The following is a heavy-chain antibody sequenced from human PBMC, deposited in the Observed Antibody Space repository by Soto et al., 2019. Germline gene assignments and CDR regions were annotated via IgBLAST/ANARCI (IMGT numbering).Heavy chain of an antibody. Sequence: ASVKVSCKASGYTFTSYDISWVRQATGQGLEWMGWMNPNSGNTGYAQKFQGRVTMTRNTSISTAYMELSSLRSEDTAVYYCALVVYSTGRNHTLLEPCGQGTLVTVSS. CDR3: ALVVYSTGRNHTLLEP. D-gene: IGHD2-8*02. CDR2: MNPNSGNT. CDR1: GYTFTSYD. V-gene: IGHV1-8*01. J-gene: IGHJ5*02.